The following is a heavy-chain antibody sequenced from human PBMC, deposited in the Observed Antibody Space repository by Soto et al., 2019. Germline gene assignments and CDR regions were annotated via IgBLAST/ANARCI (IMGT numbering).Heavy chain of an antibody. Sequence: SVQVSFMASGYTFTSYGFRWLRQARGRGLEWMGGSIPSFGTANYAHKFQGRVTITADESTSTAYMELSSLRSEDTAAYYCARRDGYNYDYYYCMDVWGQGTTVTVSS. J-gene: IGHJ6*02. CDR2: SIPSFGTA. CDR3: ARRDGYNYDYYYCMDV. CDR1: GYTFTSYG. V-gene: IGHV1-69*13. D-gene: IGHD5-12*01.